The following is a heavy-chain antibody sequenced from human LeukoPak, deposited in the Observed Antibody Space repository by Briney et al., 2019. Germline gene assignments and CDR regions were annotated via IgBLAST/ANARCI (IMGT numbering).Heavy chain of an antibody. CDR1: GFTFSSPW. CDR3: ATDLARFFYC. Sequence: PGGSLRLSCAASGFTFSSPWMHWVRQAPGEGLVWVSRTNPDGTTTSYADSVKGRFTISRHNARNTLFLQMNSLRVDDTAVYYCATDLARFFYCCGGGTLVSVSS. CDR2: TNPDGTTT. J-gene: IGHJ4*02. D-gene: IGHD3-16*01. V-gene: IGHV3-74*01.